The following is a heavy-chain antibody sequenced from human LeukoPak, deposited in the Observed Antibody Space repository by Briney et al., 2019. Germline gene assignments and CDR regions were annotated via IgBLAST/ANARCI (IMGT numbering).Heavy chain of an antibody. D-gene: IGHD3-10*01. CDR3: ARLAYPDYYGSGSYNYYYYMDV. CDR1: GYSFTSYW. Sequence: GESLKISCKGSGYSFTSYWIGWVRQMPGKGLEWMGIIYPGDSDTRYSPSFQGQVTISADKSISTAYLQWSSLKASDTAMYYCARLAYPDYYGSGSYNYYYYMDVWGKGTTVTVSS. V-gene: IGHV5-51*01. J-gene: IGHJ6*03. CDR2: IYPGDSDT.